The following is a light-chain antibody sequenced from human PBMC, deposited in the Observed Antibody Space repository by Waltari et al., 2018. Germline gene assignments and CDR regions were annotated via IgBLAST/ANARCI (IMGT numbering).Light chain of an antibody. V-gene: IGLV2-14*01. J-gene: IGLJ2*01. CDR2: EVS. Sequence: QSALTQPATMSGAPGQSITISCTGTRRDVGGYNYVSWYQQHPGKAPKLMSYEVSNRPSGVSNRVSGSESGNPASLTISGLRAEDAADYYCSSYTSSSTLVVFGGGTKLTVL. CDR3: SSYTSSSTLVV. CDR1: RRDVGGYNY.